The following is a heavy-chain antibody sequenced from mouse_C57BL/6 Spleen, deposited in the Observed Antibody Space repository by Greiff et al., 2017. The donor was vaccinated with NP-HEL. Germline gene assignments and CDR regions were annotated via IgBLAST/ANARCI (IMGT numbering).Heavy chain of an antibody. CDR2: IDPSDSYT. J-gene: IGHJ1*03. CDR3: ARGKIPSTRYFDV. CDR1: GYTFTSYW. D-gene: IGHD1-1*01. Sequence: QVQLQQPGAELVKPGASVKLSCKASGYTFTSYWMQWVKQRPGQGLEWIGEIDPSDSYTNYNQKFKGKATLTVDTSSSTAYMQLSSLTSEDSAVYYWARGKIPSTRYFDVWGTGTTVTVSS. V-gene: IGHV1-50*01.